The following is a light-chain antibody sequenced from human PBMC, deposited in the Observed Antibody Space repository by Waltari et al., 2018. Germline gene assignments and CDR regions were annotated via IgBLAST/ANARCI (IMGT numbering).Light chain of an antibody. CDR1: NIESKS. CDR3: QVWDSTSDHYV. J-gene: IGLJ1*01. CDR2: DDN. Sequence: SYVLTQPPSVSVAPGQTARITCGGNNIESKSVHWYQQKPGQAPVLVVYDDNDRPSGIPEQFSGSNSGNTATLTSSRVEAGDEADYYCQVWDSTSDHYVFGTGTKVTVL. V-gene: IGLV3-21*02.